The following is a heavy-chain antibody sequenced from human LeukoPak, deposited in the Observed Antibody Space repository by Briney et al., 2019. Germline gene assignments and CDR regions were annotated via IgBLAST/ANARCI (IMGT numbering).Heavy chain of an antibody. D-gene: IGHD3-22*01. CDR1: GFTFSNAW. V-gene: IGHV3-15*07. Sequence: GGSLRLSCAASGFTFSNAWMNWVRQAPGKGLEWVGRIKSKTDGGTTDYAAPVKGRLTISRDDSKNTLYLQMNSLKTEDTAVYYCSTTYYYDSSEGYWGQGTLVTVSS. J-gene: IGHJ4*02. CDR2: IKSKTDGGTT. CDR3: STTYYYDSSEGY.